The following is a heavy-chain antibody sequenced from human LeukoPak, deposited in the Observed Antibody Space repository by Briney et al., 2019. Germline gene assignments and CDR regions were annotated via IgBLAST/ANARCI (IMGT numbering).Heavy chain of an antibody. CDR1: GFTFSSYW. CDR3: AREGIVVVTATEPFDY. CDR2: IKQDGGEK. J-gene: IGHJ4*02. D-gene: IGHD2-21*02. Sequence: PGGSLRLSCAASGFTFSSYWMSWVRQAPGKGLEWVANIKQDGGEKYYVDSVKGRFTISRDNAKNSLYLQMNSLRAEDTAVYYCAREGIVVVTATEPFDYWGQGTLVTVSS. V-gene: IGHV3-7*01.